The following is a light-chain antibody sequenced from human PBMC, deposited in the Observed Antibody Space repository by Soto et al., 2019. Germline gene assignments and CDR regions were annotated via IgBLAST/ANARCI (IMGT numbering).Light chain of an antibody. J-gene: IGKJ1*01. CDR2: GAS. CDR3: QPHGSCAPVT. CDR1: QSVTDTH. V-gene: IGKV3-20*01. Sequence: EIVLSQSPGTLSLSPGERATLSCRASQSVTDTHLAWYQQKPGQPPRLLIHGASSRAAGIPERFIASGSEADFTPTISRLEPEDFAVYYCQPHGSCAPVTFGPGTRVELK.